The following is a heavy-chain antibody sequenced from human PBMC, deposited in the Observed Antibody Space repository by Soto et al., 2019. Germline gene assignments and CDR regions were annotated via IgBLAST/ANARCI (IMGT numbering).Heavy chain of an antibody. CDR3: ARYPSPVAPTMRHPR. CDR2: ISSTGTAI. V-gene: IGHV3-48*03. CDR1: GFTFSSYE. J-gene: IGHJ4*02. D-gene: IGHD3-22*01. Sequence: GGSLRLSGAASGFTFSSYEMNCVRQALGNGLEWVAYISSTGTAIYYGDSVKGRVTISRDNAKNSLYLQMNSLRAEDTAVYYCARYPSPVAPTMRHPRWGQGTLVTVS.